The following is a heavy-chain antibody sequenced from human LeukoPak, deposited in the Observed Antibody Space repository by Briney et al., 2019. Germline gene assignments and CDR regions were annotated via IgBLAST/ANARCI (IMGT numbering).Heavy chain of an antibody. D-gene: IGHD2-2*02. Sequence: SETLSPTCAVYGGSFSGYYWSWIRQPPGKGLEWIGEINHSGSTNYNPSLKSRVTISVDTSKNQFSLKLSSVTAADTAVYYCARGRYCSSTSCYRSSDYYYGMDVWGQGTTVTVSS. J-gene: IGHJ6*02. CDR1: GGSFSGYY. V-gene: IGHV4-34*01. CDR2: INHSGST. CDR3: ARGRYCSSTSCYRSSDYYYGMDV.